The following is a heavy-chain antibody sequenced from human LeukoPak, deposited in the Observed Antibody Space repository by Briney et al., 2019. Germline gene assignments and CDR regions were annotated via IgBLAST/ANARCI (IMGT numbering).Heavy chain of an antibody. D-gene: IGHD3-10*01. CDR1: GFTFSGST. CDR2: ISTSSSYI. V-gene: IGHV3-21*01. CDR3: AKDLSWFGGSLATFGY. Sequence: GGSLRLSCAASGFTFSGSTMNWVRQAPGKGLEWVSFISTSSSYIYYADSVRGRFTISRDNAKNSLYLQMNSLRAEDTAVYYCAKDLSWFGGSLATFGYWGQGTLATVSS. J-gene: IGHJ4*02.